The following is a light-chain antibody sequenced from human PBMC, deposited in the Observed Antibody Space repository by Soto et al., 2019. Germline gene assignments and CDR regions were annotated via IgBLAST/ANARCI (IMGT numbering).Light chain of an antibody. CDR2: GAS. Sequence: EIVMTQSPGTPSLSQGERATLSCRASQSVSSSYLAWYQQKPGQAPRLLIYGASSRATGIPDRFSGSGSGTDFTLTISSLQPEDFTVYSCRQYHNLWAFGHGTKVDI. V-gene: IGKV3-20*01. CDR3: RQYHNLWA. J-gene: IGKJ1*01. CDR1: QSVSSSY.